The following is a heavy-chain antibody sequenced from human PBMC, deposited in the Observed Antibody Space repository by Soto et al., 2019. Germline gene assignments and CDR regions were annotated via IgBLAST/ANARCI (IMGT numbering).Heavy chain of an antibody. V-gene: IGHV3-66*01. J-gene: IGHJ2*01. CDR3: ARGGVKWERGRYWYFDL. Sequence: EVQLVESGGGLVQPGGSLRLSCAASGFTVSSNYMSWVRQAPGKGLEWVSVIYSGGSTYYADSVKGRFTISRDNSKNTLYLQMNSRRAEDTAVYYCARGGVKWERGRYWYFDLWGRGTLVTVSS. CDR1: GFTVSSNY. CDR2: IYSGGST. D-gene: IGHD1-26*01.